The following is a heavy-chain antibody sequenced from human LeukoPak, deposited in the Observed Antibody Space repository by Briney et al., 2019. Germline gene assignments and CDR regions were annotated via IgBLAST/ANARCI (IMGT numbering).Heavy chain of an antibody. Sequence: SETLSLTCTVSGYSISSGYYWGWIRQPPGKGLEWIGSIYYTGSTYYNPSLNSRVTILVDTSKNQFSLKLTSVTAADTAVYYCARPPGGVFGGVYRAVGGKGPTVPVSS. CDR1: GYSISSGYY. J-gene: IGHJ6*03. D-gene: IGHD3-16*01. V-gene: IGHV4-38-2*02. CDR2: IYYTGST. CDR3: ARPPGGVFGGVYRAV.